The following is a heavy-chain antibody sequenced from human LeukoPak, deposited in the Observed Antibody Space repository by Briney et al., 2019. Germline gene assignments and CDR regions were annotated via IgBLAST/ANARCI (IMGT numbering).Heavy chain of an antibody. D-gene: IGHD3-16*01. J-gene: IGHJ4*02. CDR3: ARTTYYDYVWGSLSY. CDR1: GFTFSSYW. V-gene: IGHV3-7*01. Sequence: GGSLRLSCAASGFTFSSYWMSWVRQAPGKGLEWVANIKQDGSEKYYVDSVKGRSTISRDNAKNSLYLQMNSLRAEDTAVYYCARTTYYDYVWGSLSYWGQGTLVTVSS. CDR2: IKQDGSEK.